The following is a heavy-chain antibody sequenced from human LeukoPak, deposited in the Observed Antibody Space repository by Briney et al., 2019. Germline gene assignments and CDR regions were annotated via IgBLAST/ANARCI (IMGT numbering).Heavy chain of an antibody. CDR2: FDPEDGET. CDR1: GYTLTELS. Sequence: ASVKVSCKVSGYTLTELSMHWVRQAPGKGLEWMGGFDPEDGETIYAQKFQGRVTMTEDTSTDTAYMELSSLRSEDTAVYYCATASMVRGEYYYYCGMDVWGQGTTVTVSS. V-gene: IGHV1-24*01. J-gene: IGHJ6*02. CDR3: ATASMVRGEYYYYCGMDV. D-gene: IGHD3-10*01.